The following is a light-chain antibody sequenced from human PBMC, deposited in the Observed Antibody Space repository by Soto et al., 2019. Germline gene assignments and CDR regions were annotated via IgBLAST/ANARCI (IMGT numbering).Light chain of an antibody. V-gene: IGKV1-9*01. CDR2: GAS. CDR3: QQLQRTPFT. Sequence: QLTQSPSSLSASVGDRVTITCRASQDVSRYLAWYQQKAGKAPNLLIYGASTLQSGVPSRFSGFGSGTEFTLTISSLQPEDFATYHCQQLQRTPFTFGPGTTVDV. J-gene: IGKJ3*01. CDR1: QDVSRY.